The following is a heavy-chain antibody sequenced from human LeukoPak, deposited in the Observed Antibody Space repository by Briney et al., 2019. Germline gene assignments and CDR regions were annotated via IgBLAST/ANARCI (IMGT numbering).Heavy chain of an antibody. V-gene: IGHV1-46*01. CDR1: GYTFTNYY. CDR3: ARDNYDFWSGYYTVGYFDY. D-gene: IGHD3-3*01. Sequence: ASVKVSCKASGYTFTNYYMHWVRQAPGQGLEWMGIINPNGGSTNFAQKIQGRVTMTRDTSTSTVYMELSSLRSEDTAVYYCARDNYDFWSGYYTVGYFDYWGQGTLVTVSS. CDR2: INPNGGST. J-gene: IGHJ4*02.